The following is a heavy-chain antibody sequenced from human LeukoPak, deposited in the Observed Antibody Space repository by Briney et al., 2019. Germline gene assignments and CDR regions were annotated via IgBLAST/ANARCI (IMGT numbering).Heavy chain of an antibody. Sequence: PSETLSLTCTVSRYDINSVYYWGWIRQPPGKGLEWIGSIYHSGSTYYNASLKSRVTISMDSSRNKFSLNLNSVTAADTAVYYCARAGGYYGSGSFLDYWGQGLLVTVSS. J-gene: IGHJ4*02. V-gene: IGHV4-38-2*02. D-gene: IGHD3-10*01. CDR1: RYDINSVYY. CDR3: ARAGGYYGSGSFLDY. CDR2: IYHSGST.